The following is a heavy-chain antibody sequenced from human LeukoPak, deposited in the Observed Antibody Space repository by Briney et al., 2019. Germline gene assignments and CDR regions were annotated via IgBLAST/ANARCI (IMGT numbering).Heavy chain of an antibody. J-gene: IGHJ3*02. V-gene: IGHV4-39*01. CDR1: GGSISSSNYY. CDR2: IYYSGST. Sequence: SETLSLTCTVSGGSISSSNYYWGWIRQPPGTGLEWIGSIYYSGSTYYNPSLKSRVTISVDTSKNQFSLKLSSVTAADTAVYYCARPQRWLQTTAAFDIWGQGTMVTVSS. D-gene: IGHD5-24*01. CDR3: ARPQRWLQTTAAFDI.